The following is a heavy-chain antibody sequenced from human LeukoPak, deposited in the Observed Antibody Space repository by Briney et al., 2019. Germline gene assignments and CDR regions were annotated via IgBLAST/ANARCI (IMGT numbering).Heavy chain of an antibody. CDR2: ISWNSGSI. V-gene: IGHV3-9*01. CDR3: AKDLIVVDNWFDP. Sequence: PGRSLRLSCAASGFTFDDYAMHWVRQAPGKGLEWVSGISWNSGSIGYADSVKGRFTISRDNAKNSLYLQMNSLRAEDTAVYYCAKDLIVVDNWFDPWGQGTLVTVSS. J-gene: IGHJ5*02. D-gene: IGHD3-22*01. CDR1: GFTFDDYA.